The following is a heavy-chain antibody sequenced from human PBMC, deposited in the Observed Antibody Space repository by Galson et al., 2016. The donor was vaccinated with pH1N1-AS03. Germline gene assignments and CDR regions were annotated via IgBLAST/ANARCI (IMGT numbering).Heavy chain of an antibody. Sequence: SLRLSCAASGFTLSSSAMSWVRQAPGKGLEWVSFISNSGATTHYADSVKGRFTISRENSRNTLYLQMNSPRDEDTAVYYCAKNRYYDSSADAFDIWGQGTLVTVSS. CDR3: AKNRYYDSSADAFDI. CDR1: GFTLSSSA. D-gene: IGHD3-22*01. J-gene: IGHJ3*02. V-gene: IGHV3-23*01. CDR2: ISNSGATT.